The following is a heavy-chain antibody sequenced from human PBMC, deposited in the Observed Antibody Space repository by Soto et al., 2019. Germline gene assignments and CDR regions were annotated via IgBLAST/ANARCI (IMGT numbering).Heavy chain of an antibody. CDR1: GFTVSSNY. CDR3: ESSGDYGAFDI. CDR2: IYSGGST. V-gene: IGHV3-53*04. Sequence: GGSLILSCAASGFTVSSNYMSWVRQPPVKGLEWVAVIYSGGSTYYADSVKSRFTISRHNSKNTLYIQMNRLRDEDTAVYYCESSGDYGAFDIWGQGKMVTV. J-gene: IGHJ3*02. D-gene: IGHD4-17*01.